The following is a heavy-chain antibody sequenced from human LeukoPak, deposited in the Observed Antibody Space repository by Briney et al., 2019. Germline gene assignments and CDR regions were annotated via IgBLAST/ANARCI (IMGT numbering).Heavy chain of an antibody. J-gene: IGHJ4*02. CDR1: GGSISSGDYY. D-gene: IGHD3-10*01. V-gene: IGHV4-30-4*01. CDR3: ARATYYYGSGSYPLHYFDY. CDR2: IYYSGST. Sequence: PSETLSLTCTVSGGSISSGDYYWSWIRQPPRKGLEWIGYIYYSGSTYYNPSLKSRVTISVDTSKNQFSLKLSSVTAVDTAVYYCARATYYYGSGSYPLHYFDYWGQGTLVTVSS.